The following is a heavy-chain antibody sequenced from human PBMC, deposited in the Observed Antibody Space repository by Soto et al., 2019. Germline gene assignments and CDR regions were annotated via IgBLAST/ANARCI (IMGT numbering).Heavy chain of an antibody. V-gene: IGHV4-34*01. CDR2: INHSGTV. J-gene: IGHJ4*02. CDR1: GGAFNGYY. D-gene: IGHD3-10*01. Sequence: QVHLQQWGAGLLKPSETLSLTCAVNGGAFNGYYWTWIRQSPGKGLQWIGEINHSGTVDYNPSLKSRVTFSIATSKKQFSLTLTSVTAADTAVYYCARAGAALVRGSIGGFDYWSQGTLVTASS. CDR3: ARAGAALVRGSIGGFDY.